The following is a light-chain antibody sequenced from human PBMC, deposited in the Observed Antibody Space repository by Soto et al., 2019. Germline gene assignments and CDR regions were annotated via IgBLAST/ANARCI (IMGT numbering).Light chain of an antibody. CDR2: DAS. Sequence: DIQMTQSPSSLSASVGDRVTITCQASQDISNYLNWYQQKPGTAPTLLIYDASNLETGVPSRFSGSGSGTDFTFAISSLQPEDIATYYCQPYDNLPPTFGGGTKVEIK. V-gene: IGKV1-33*01. J-gene: IGKJ4*01. CDR1: QDISNY. CDR3: QPYDNLPPT.